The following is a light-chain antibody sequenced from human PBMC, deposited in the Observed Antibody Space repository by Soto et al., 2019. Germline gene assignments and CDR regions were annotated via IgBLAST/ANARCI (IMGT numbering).Light chain of an antibody. J-gene: IGLJ3*02. CDR1: SSNVGGYHY. CDR2: DAS. V-gene: IGLV2-11*01. Sequence: QSALTQPRSVSASPGQSVTISCTGTSSNVGGYHYVSWYQQNPGKAPKLMIYDASKRPPGVPDRFSGSKSGNAAFLTISGLQVEDEADYYCCSYAASYTLLFGGGTKLTVL. CDR3: CSYAASYTLL.